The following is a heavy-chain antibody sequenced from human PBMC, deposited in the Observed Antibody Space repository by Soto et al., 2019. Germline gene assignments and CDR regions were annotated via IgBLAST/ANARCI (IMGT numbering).Heavy chain of an antibody. CDR3: VRDSGAKLSSS. CDR2: IVPIYRTA. V-gene: IGHV1-69*13. CDR1: GGTFSSYR. D-gene: IGHD6-13*01. Sequence: SVKVSCKASGGTFSSYRINWVRQAPGQGLEWVGGIVPIYRTADYAQKFQGRVTITADESARTSYMELRSPKSQDTAVYYCVRDSGAKLSSSWGQGTLVTVSS. J-gene: IGHJ4*02.